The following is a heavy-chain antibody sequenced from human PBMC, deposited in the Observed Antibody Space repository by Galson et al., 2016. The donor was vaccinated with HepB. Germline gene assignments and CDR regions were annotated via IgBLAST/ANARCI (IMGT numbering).Heavy chain of an antibody. D-gene: IGHD5-18*01. CDR3: GKDVGTGGYANGYYYGVDV. Sequence: SLRLSCAASGFIFDDYGMHWVRQAPGKGLGWVSGISWNSGSKGYADSVKGRFTISRDNAKKSLYLEMKSLRPEDTAFYYCGKDVGTGGYANGYYYGVDVWGQGTTVTVSS. CDR2: ISWNSGSK. CDR1: GFIFDDYG. V-gene: IGHV3-9*01. J-gene: IGHJ6*02.